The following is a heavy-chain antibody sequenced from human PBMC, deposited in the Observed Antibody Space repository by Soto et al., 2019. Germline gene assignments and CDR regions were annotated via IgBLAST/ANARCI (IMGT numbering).Heavy chain of an antibody. J-gene: IGHJ6*02. D-gene: IGHD4-17*01. CDR2: IYYSGST. CDR3: ARQGSETYGDYVYYYYGMDV. CDR1: GGSISSSSYY. V-gene: IGHV4-39*01. Sequence: ASETLSLTCTVSGGSISSSSYYWGWIRQPPGKGLEWIGSIYYSGSTYYNPSLKSRVTISVDTSKNQFSLKLSSVTAADTAVYYCARQGSETYGDYVYYYYGMDVWGQGTTVTVSS.